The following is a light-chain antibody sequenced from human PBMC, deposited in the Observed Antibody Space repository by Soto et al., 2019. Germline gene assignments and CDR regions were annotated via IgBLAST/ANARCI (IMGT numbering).Light chain of an antibody. CDR2: DVS. CDR3: AAWDDSLNGYV. V-gene: IGLV2-14*01. J-gene: IGLJ1*01. Sequence: SVLTQPASVSGSPGQSITISCTGNNSEIGGYKYVSWYQQHPSKAPQLMIYDVSYRPSGVSNRFSGSKSGNTASLNISGFQSEDEADYYCAAWDDSLNGYVFGTGTKVTVL. CDR1: NSEIGGYKY.